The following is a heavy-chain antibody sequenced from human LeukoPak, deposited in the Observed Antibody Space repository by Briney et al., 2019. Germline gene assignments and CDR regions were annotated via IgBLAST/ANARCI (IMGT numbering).Heavy chain of an antibody. D-gene: IGHD6-6*01. CDR1: GYTFTGYS. CDR3: AREGWLSIAAMNWFDP. V-gene: IGHV1-2*02. Sequence: ASVKVSCKASGYTFTGYSMHWVRQAPGQGLEWMGWINPNTGGTNYAQKFQGRVTMTRDTSISTAYLDLSGLRSDDTAVYYCAREGWLSIAAMNWFDPWGQGTLVTVSS. CDR2: INPNTGGT. J-gene: IGHJ5*02.